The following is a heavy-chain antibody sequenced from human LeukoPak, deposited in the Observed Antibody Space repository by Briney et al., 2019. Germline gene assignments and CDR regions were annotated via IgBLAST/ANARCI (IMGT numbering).Heavy chain of an antibody. J-gene: IGHJ4*02. V-gene: IGHV3-49*04. D-gene: IGHD3-22*01. CDR2: IRSKAYGGTT. CDR3: TSLNYYDSSGYAY. CDR1: GFTFGDYA. Sequence: PGRSLRLSCTASGFTFGDYAMSWVRQAPGKGLEWEGFIRSKAYGGTTEYAASVKGRFTISRDDSKSIAYLQMNSLKTEDTAVYYCTSLNYYDSSGYAYWGQGTLVTVSS.